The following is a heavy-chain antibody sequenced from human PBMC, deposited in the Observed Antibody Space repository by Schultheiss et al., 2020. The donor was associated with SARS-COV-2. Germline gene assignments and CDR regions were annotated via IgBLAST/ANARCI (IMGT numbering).Heavy chain of an antibody. V-gene: IGHV3-23*01. CDR2: ISGSGGST. CDR3: AKVGELLWFGELFPFDY. CDR1: GFTFSSYA. J-gene: IGHJ4*02. Sequence: GESLKISCAASGFTFSSYAMSWVRQAPGKGLEWVSAISGSGGSTYYADSVKGRFTISRDNSKNTLYLQMNSLRAEDTGVYYCAKVGELLWFGELFPFDYWGQGTLVTVSS. D-gene: IGHD3-10*01.